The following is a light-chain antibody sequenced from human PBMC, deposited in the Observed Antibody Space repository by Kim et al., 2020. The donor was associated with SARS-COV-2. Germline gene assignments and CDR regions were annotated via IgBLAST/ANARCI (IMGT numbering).Light chain of an antibody. CDR3: QKYNGAPWT. CDR1: QGISNY. V-gene: IGKV1-27*01. CDR2: RAS. Sequence: AAIHGLVSTTCRARQGISNYLAWYKHRQRKAPKHLIYRASALQSGVPSLVSGGGYGTDLTLTISSLQREDVVTYYCQKYNGAPWTFGKGTKG. J-gene: IGKJ1*01.